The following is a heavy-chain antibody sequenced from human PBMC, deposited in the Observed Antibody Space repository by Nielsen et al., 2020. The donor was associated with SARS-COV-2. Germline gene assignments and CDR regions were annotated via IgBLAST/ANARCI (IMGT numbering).Heavy chain of an antibody. CDR2: IKRDGSEK. D-gene: IGHD2-15*01. J-gene: IGHJ5*02. V-gene: IGHV3-7*03. CDR3: AREVAVLAGGFDP. Sequence: GESLKISCAASGFTFSNYWMSWVRQAPGKGLEWVANIKRDGSEKYYVDSVKGRFTISRDNAKNSLYLQMNSLRAGDTAVYYCAREVAVLAGGFDPWGQGTLVTVSS. CDR1: GFTFSNYW.